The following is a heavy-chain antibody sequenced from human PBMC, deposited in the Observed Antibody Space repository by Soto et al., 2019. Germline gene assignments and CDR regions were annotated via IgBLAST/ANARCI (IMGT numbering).Heavy chain of an antibody. Sequence: QVLLVESGGGVVQPGRSLRLSCAASGFTFNNYGIHWVRQAPGRGLEWVALISNDGYNEYYPDSVKGRFSISRDNSKNTLSLQMNSLRPEDTAVYYCAKDRGSGDYYFYGVDVWGQGTTVTVSS. CDR2: ISNDGYNE. V-gene: IGHV3-30*18. D-gene: IGHD6-25*01. CDR1: GFTFNNYG. CDR3: AKDRGSGDYYFYGVDV. J-gene: IGHJ6*02.